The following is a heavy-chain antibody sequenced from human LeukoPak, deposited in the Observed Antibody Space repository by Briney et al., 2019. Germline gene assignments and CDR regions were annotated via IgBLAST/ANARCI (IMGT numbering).Heavy chain of an antibody. CDR1: GGSISSSSYY. CDR2: IYYSGST. J-gene: IGHJ4*02. V-gene: IGHV4-39*07. Sequence: SETLSLTCTVSGGSISSSSYYWGWIRQPPGKGLEWIGSIYYSGSTYYNPSLKSRVTISVDTSKNQFSLKLSSVTAADTAVYYCASENYDILTGYYIWGQGTLVTVSS. D-gene: IGHD3-9*01. CDR3: ASENYDILTGYYI.